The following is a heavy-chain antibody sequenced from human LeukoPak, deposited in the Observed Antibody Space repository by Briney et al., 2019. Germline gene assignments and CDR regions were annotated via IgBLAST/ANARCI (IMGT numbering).Heavy chain of an antibody. D-gene: IGHD6-13*01. CDR3: AKDPSSSWPSGGDY. J-gene: IGHJ4*02. CDR1: GFTFSSYA. Sequence: PGGSLRLSCAASGFTFSSYAMSWVRQAPGKGLEWVSAISGSGGGTYYADSVKGRFTISRDNSKNTLYLQMNSLRAEDTAVYYCAKDPSSSWPSGGDYWGQGTLVTVSS. V-gene: IGHV3-23*01. CDR2: ISGSGGGT.